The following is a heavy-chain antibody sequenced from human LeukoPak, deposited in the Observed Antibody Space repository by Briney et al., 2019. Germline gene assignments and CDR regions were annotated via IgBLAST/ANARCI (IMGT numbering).Heavy chain of an antibody. Sequence: ETLSLTCAVYGGSFSGYYWSWIRQPPGKGLEGIGEINHSGSTNYNPSLKSRVTISVDTSKNQFSLKLSSVTAADTAVYYCAREVIARPFYYYYYMDVWGKGTTVTVSS. D-gene: IGHD2-21*01. J-gene: IGHJ6*03. CDR3: AREVIARPFYYYYYMDV. CDR2: INHSGST. V-gene: IGHV4-34*01. CDR1: GGSFSGYY.